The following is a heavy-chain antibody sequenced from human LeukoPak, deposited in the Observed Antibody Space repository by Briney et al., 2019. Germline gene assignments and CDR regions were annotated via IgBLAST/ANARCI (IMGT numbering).Heavy chain of an antibody. CDR1: GFTFSSYW. J-gene: IGHJ4*02. Sequence: PGGSLRLSCAASGFTFSSYWMHWVRQAPGKGLVWVSRINSDGSSTSYADSVKGRFTISRDNAKNTLYLQMNSLRAEDTAVYYCARLSGSYWGEVDYWGQGTLVTVSP. D-gene: IGHD1-26*01. CDR2: INSDGSST. V-gene: IGHV3-74*01. CDR3: ARLSGSYWGEVDY.